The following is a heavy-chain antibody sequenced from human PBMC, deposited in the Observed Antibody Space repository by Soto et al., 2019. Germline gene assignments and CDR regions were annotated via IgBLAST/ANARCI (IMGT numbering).Heavy chain of an antibody. CDR1: GGTFSSYA. V-gene: IGHV1-69*13. CDR2: IIPIFGTA. Sequence: SVKVSCKASGGTFSSYAISWVRQAPGQGLEWMGGIIPIFGTANYAQKFQGRVTITADESTSTAYMELSSLRSEDTAVYYCASPPPEGGAAAGYYYYGMDVWGQGTTVTV. CDR3: ASPPPEGGAAAGYYYYGMDV. D-gene: IGHD6-13*01. J-gene: IGHJ6*02.